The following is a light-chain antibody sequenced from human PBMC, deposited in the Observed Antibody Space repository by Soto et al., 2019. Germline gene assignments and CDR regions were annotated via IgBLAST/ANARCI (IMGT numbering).Light chain of an antibody. J-gene: IGKJ1*01. V-gene: IGKV1-5*01. CDR3: QQYNRQPRWT. CDR2: DAS. Sequence: DIQMTQSPSTQSSSLVYIFTITSRASQSISSWLAWYQQKPGKAPKLLIYDASSLESGVPSRFSGSGSGTEFTLTISSLQPDHFATYYCQQYNRQPRWTFGQGTKVDIK. CDR1: QSISSW.